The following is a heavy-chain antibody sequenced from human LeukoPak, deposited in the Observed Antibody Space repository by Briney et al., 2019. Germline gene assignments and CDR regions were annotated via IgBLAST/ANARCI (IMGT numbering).Heavy chain of an antibody. CDR3: ARGPYYYGSGSYWLDY. D-gene: IGHD3-10*01. CDR1: GFTFSSYG. CDR2: IWYDGSNK. J-gene: IGHJ4*02. V-gene: IGHV3-33*01. Sequence: GGSLRLSCAASGFTFSSYGMHWVRQAPGKGLEWVAVIWYDGSNKYYADSVKGRFTISRDNSKNTLYLQMNSLRAEDTAVYYCARGPYYYGSGSYWLDYWGQGTLVTVSS.